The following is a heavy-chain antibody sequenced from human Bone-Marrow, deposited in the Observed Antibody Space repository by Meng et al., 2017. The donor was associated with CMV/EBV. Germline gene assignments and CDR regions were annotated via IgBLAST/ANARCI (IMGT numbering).Heavy chain of an antibody. Sequence: ASVKVSCKASGRTFSSYAISWVRQAPGQGLEWMGWINPNSGGTNYAQKFQGRVTMTRDTSISTAYMELSRLRSDDTAVYYCARDSCSSTSCYIDYYYGIDVWGQGTSVTVSS. J-gene: IGHJ6*02. D-gene: IGHD2-2*02. CDR1: GRTFSSYA. CDR2: INPNSGGT. CDR3: ARDSCSSTSCYIDYYYGIDV. V-gene: IGHV1-2*02.